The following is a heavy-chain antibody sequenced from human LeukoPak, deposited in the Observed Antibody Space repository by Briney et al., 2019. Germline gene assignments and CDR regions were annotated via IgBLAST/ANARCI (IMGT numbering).Heavy chain of an antibody. Sequence: PGRSLRLSCTTSGFTFADYAMSWVRQAPGKGLEWVGFIRSKTYGGTTEYAASVKGRFTILRDDSKSIAYLQVNSLKSEDTAVYYCTRDRGYSYSWYFDSWGQGTLVTVSS. D-gene: IGHD5-18*01. CDR2: IRSKTYGGTT. V-gene: IGHV3-49*04. J-gene: IGHJ4*02. CDR3: TRDRGYSYSWYFDS. CDR1: GFTFADYA.